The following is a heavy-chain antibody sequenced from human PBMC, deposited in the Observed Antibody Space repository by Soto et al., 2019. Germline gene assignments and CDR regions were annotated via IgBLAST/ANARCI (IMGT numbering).Heavy chain of an antibody. CDR1: GFTFSSYG. J-gene: IGHJ5*02. V-gene: IGHV3-30*18. D-gene: IGHD3-22*01. CDR3: AKDRNYYDSSGHIS. CDR2: ISYDGSNK. Sequence: LSLSCAASGFTFSSYGMHWVRQAPGKGLEWVAVISYDGSNKYYADSVKGRFTISRDNSKNTLYLQMNSLRAEDTAVYYCAKDRNYYDSSGHISWGQGTLVTVSS.